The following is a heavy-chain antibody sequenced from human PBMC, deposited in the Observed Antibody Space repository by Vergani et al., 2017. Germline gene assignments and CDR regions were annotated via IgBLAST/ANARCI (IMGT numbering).Heavy chain of an antibody. CDR3: ARLSLGETVWFDP. Sequence: QLQLQESGSGLVKPSQTLSLTCAVSGGSISSGGYSWSWIRQPPGKGLEWIGYIYYSGSTYYNPSLKSRVTISVDTSKNQFSLKLSSVTAADTAVYYCARLSLGETVWFDPWGQGTLVTVSS. CDR2: IYYSGST. J-gene: IGHJ5*02. D-gene: IGHD3-10*01. V-gene: IGHV4-30-2*05. CDR1: GGSISSGGYS.